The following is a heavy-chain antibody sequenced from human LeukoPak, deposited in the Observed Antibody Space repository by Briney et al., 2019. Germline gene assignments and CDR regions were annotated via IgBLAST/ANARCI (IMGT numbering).Heavy chain of an antibody. CDR1: GVSLSTSGGG. Sequence: ESGPAQVKPTQTLTLTCTFSGVSLSTSGGGVSWIRQPPGKALEWLARIDWDDDRYYNASLKTRLTISKDTSKNQVVLTMTNMDPVDTATYYCARSSRDHYYNYGMDVWGQGTMVTVSS. V-gene: IGHV2-70*11. J-gene: IGHJ6*02. CDR2: IDWDDDR. CDR3: ARSSRDHYYNYGMDV.